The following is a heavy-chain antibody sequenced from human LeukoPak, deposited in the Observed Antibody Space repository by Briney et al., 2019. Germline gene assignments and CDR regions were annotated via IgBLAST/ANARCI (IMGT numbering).Heavy chain of an antibody. J-gene: IGHJ4*02. Sequence: SETLSLTCAVSGGSISSGGYSWSWIRQPPGKGLEWIGYIYHSGSTYYNPSLKSRVTISVDRSKNQFSLKLSSVTAADTAVYYCARAAVGVVRGAPYYFDYWGQGTLVTVSS. CDR2: IYHSGST. D-gene: IGHD3-10*01. CDR3: ARAAVGVVRGAPYYFDY. CDR1: GGSISSGGYS. V-gene: IGHV4-30-2*01.